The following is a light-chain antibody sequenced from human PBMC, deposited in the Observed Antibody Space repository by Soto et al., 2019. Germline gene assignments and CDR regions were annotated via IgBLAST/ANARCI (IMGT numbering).Light chain of an antibody. J-gene: IGKJ2*01. CDR3: QLYAGSPMYT. CDR1: QGANSNS. V-gene: IGKV3-20*01. Sequence: EVVLTQSPGTLSLSPGERATLSCRASQGANSNSLAWYQQKPGQAPRLLMYAAANRATGIPDRFSGSGSGTDFTLTISRLEPEDFAVYYCQLYAGSPMYTFGQGTRLEIK. CDR2: AAA.